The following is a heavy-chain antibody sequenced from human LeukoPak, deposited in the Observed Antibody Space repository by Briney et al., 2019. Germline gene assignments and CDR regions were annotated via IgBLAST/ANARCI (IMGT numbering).Heavy chain of an antibody. CDR3: AKVEWELRYFDY. V-gene: IGHV3-23*01. CDR2: ISGSGGST. CDR1: GFTFSSYA. J-gene: IGHJ4*02. D-gene: IGHD1-26*01. Sequence: GGSLRLSCAASGFTFSSYAMSWVRQAPGKGLEWVSAISGSGGSTYYADSVKGRFIISRDNSKNTLYLQMNSLRAGDTAVYYCAKVEWELRYFDYWGQGTLVTVSS.